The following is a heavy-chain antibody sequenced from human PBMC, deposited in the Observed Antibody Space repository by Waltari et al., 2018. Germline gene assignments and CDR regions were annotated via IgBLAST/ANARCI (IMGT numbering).Heavy chain of an antibody. D-gene: IGHD4-17*01. CDR3: AYGDYGGGIDY. J-gene: IGHJ4*02. CDR2: IIPIFGTA. Sequence: QVQLVQSGAVVKKPGSSVKVSCKASVGTFSSFAISWVRPAPGQGLEWMGRIIPIFGTANYAQKVQGRVTITADESTSTAYMGLSSLRSEDTAVYYCAYGDYGGGIDYWAREPWSPSPQ. V-gene: IGHV1-69*18. CDR1: VGTFSSFA.